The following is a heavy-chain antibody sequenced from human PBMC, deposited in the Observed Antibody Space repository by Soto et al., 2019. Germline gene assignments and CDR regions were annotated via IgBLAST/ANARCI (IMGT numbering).Heavy chain of an antibody. CDR3: AHSAGLQGNWHGGYFDY. J-gene: IGHJ4*02. CDR2: IYWDDDK. V-gene: IGHV2-5*05. CDR1: GFSLSTNGVG. D-gene: IGHD1-1*01. Sequence: QITLNESGPTRVKPTQTLTLTCTFSGFSLSTNGVGVGWIRQSPGKALEWLAFIYWDDDKRYGPSLRSRLTITNDSSWSRVVLTRTHMDPVDTASYFCAHSAGLQGNWHGGYFDYWVLGTLVTVSS.